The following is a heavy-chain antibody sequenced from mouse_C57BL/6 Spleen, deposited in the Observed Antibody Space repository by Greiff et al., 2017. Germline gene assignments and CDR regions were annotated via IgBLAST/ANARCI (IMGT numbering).Heavy chain of an antibody. CDR2: IRNKANGYTT. CDR3: ARDGYPSY. J-gene: IGHJ2*01. V-gene: IGHV7-3*01. CDR1: GFTFTDYY. D-gene: IGHD2-2*01. Sequence: EVQRVESGGGLVQPGGSLSLSCAASGFTFTDYYMSWVRQPPGKALEWLGFIRNKANGYTTEYSASVKGRFTISRDNSQSILYLQMNALRAEDSATYYCARDGYPSYWGQGTTLTVSS.